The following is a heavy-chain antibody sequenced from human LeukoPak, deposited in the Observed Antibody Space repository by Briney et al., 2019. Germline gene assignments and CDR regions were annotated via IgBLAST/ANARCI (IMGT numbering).Heavy chain of an antibody. CDR3: ARERAVTTYYYFDY. CDR1: GGSISSYY. J-gene: IGHJ4*02. V-gene: IGHV4-59*01. D-gene: IGHD4-17*01. CDR2: IYYSGCT. Sequence: PSETLSVTCTVSGGSISSYYWSWIRQPAGKGLEWIGYIYYSGCTNYNPSLKSRVTISVDTSKNQFSLKLSSVTAADTAVYYCARERAVTTYYYFDYWGQGTLVTVSS.